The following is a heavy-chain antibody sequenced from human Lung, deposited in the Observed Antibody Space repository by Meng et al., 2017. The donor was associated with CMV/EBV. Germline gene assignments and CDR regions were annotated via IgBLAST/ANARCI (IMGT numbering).Heavy chain of an antibody. Sequence: SXAASGFTFSSYDMHWVRQATGKGLEWVSAIGTAGDTYYPGSVKGRFTISRENAKNSLYLQMNSLRAGDTAVYYCARARAGRGDYYYYYGMDVWGQGPTVTVSS. CDR1: GFTFSSYD. J-gene: IGHJ6*02. CDR3: ARARAGRGDYYYYYGMDV. CDR2: IGTAGDT. V-gene: IGHV3-13*01. D-gene: IGHD6-13*01.